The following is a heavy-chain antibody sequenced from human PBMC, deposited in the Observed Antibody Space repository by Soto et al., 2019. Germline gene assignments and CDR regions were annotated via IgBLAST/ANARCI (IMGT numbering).Heavy chain of an antibody. D-gene: IGHD3-22*01. V-gene: IGHV3-21*01. Sequence: PGGSLRLSCAASGFTFSSYSMNWVRQAPGKGLEWVSSISSSSSYIYYADSVKGRFTISRDNAKNSLYLQMNSLRAEDTAVYYCARDPYYYDSSGYYYGAFDIWAKGQWSPSPQ. J-gene: IGHJ3*02. CDR3: ARDPYYYDSSGYYYGAFDI. CDR2: ISSSSSYI. CDR1: GFTFSSYS.